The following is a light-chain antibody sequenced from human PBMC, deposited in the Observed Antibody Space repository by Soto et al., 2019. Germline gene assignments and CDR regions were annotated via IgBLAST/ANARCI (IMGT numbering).Light chain of an antibody. CDR2: DSS. V-gene: IGKV1-33*01. CDR3: QKHDGVPQ. J-gene: IGKJ3*01. Sequence: DIQVTQSPSSLSASVGDRVTITCQASQDITNHLNWYQHKPGKAPKILICDSSDLETGVPSRFSGSGSGTYFTLTISSLQPEDIATYYCQKHDGVPQFGPGTRIDIK. CDR1: QDITNH.